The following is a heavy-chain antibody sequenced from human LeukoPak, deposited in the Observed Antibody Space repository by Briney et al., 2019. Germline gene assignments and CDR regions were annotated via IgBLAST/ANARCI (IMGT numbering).Heavy chain of an antibody. D-gene: IGHD2-15*01. CDR2: IYYSGNT. CDR3: ASKVAYCSGGSCYGYFDY. CDR1: GGSISSYY. Sequence: SETLSLTCTVPGGSISSYYWSWIRQPPGKGLEWDGYIYYSGNTNYNPSLKSRVTISVDTSKSQFSLKLSSVTAADTAMYYCASKVAYCSGGSCYGYFDYWGQGTLVTVSS. V-gene: IGHV4-59*08. J-gene: IGHJ4*02.